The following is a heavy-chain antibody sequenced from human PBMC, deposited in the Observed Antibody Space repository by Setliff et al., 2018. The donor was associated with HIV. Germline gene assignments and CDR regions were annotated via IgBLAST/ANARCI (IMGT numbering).Heavy chain of an antibody. D-gene: IGHD2-15*01. CDR1: GFNFMFFA. CDR2: ISGSNSRT. V-gene: IGHV3-23*01. CDR3: AKHECSGGCYYYMDV. J-gene: IGHJ6*03. Sequence: RLGGSLRLSCTAPGFNFMFFAMSWVRQAPGKGLEWVSGISGSNSRTDYVDSVKGRFTISRDKSKNTLYLQLNSLRAEDTAVYYCAKHECSGGCYYYMDVWGKGIMVTVSS.